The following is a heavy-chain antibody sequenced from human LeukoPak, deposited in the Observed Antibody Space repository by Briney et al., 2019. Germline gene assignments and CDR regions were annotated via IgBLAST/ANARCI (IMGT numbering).Heavy chain of an antibody. CDR1: GSSFTSYW. V-gene: IGHV5-51*01. D-gene: IGHD5-18*01. Sequence: GESLKISCKGSGSSFTSYWIGWVRQMPGKGLEWMGIIYPGDSDTRYSPSFQGQVTISADKSISTAYLQWSSLKASDTAMYYCATRGYSYGHTGHFDYWGQGTLVTVSS. CDR3: ATRGYSYGHTGHFDY. J-gene: IGHJ4*02. CDR2: IYPGDSDT.